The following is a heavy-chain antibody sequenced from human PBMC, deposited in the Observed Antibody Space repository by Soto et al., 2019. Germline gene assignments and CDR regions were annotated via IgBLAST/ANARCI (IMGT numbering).Heavy chain of an antibody. V-gene: IGHV1-46*01. CDR3: ARDSHDSSGYYYVGGGVDY. Sequence: QVQLVQSGAEVKKPGASVKVSCKASGYTFTSYYMHWVRQAPGQGLEWMGIINPSGGSTSYAQKFKGRVTMTRDTSTSTVYMELSSLRSEDTAVYYCARDSHDSSGYYYVGGGVDYWGQGTLVTVSS. D-gene: IGHD3-22*01. J-gene: IGHJ4*02. CDR2: INPSGGST. CDR1: GYTFTSYY.